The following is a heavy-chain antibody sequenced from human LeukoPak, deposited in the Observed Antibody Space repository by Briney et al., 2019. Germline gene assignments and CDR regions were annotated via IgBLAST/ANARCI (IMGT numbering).Heavy chain of an antibody. CDR2: INSDGIRT. Sequence: GGSLRLSRAASGFTFNSFWMYWVRQVPGKGLLWVARINSDGIRTSHADSVQGRFTISRDNAKNSLYLQMNSLRAEDTAVYYCARGRWSFDYWGQGTLVTVSS. CDR1: GFTFNSFW. V-gene: IGHV3-74*01. CDR3: ARGRWSFDY. D-gene: IGHD5-24*01. J-gene: IGHJ4*02.